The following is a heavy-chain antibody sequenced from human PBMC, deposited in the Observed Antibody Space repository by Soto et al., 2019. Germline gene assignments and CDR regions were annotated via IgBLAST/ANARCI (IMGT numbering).Heavy chain of an antibody. CDR3: ARDAFYYDVGGSYQGYYFHY. CDR1: GFSLSTDGMC. D-gene: IGHD3-22*01. J-gene: IGHJ4*02. V-gene: IGHV2-70*01. CDR2: IDWEDDK. Sequence: SGPTLVNPTQTLTLTCAFSGFSLSTDGMCVSWIRQPPGKALEWLALIDWEDDKYYNASLKTRLTISKDTSKSQVVLTMTNMDPEDTASYYCARDAFYYDVGGSYQGYYFHYWGKGTMVTXS.